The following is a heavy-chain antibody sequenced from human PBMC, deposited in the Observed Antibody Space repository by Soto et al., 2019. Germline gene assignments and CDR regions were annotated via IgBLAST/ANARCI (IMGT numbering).Heavy chain of an antibody. CDR1: GFTFSTYI. J-gene: IGHJ4*02. CDR2: ISSSSTYI. CDR3: ARGGYCRSTSCPLHTFEY. V-gene: IGHV3-21*01. D-gene: IGHD2-2*01. Sequence: EVQLVESGGGLVKPGGSLRLSCAASGFTFSTYIMNWVRQAPGKGLEWVSSISSSSTYIYYADSVKGRFTISRDNAKNSLYLQMQSLRAEDTAVYYCARGGYCRSTSCPLHTFEYWGQGTLVTVSS.